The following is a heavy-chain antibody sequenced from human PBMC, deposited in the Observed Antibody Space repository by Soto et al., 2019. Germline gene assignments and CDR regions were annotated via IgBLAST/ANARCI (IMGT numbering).Heavy chain of an antibody. V-gene: IGHV4-39*01. J-gene: IGHJ4*02. CDR2: IYYSGST. CDR1: GGSISSSSYY. D-gene: IGHD7-27*01. Sequence: PSETLSLTCTVSGGSISSSSYYCGWIRQPPGKGLEWIGSIYYSGSTYYNPSLKSRVTISVDTSKNQFSLKLSSVTAADTAVYYCAKNWNWGSLVHWGQGTLVTSP. CDR3: AKNWNWGSLVH.